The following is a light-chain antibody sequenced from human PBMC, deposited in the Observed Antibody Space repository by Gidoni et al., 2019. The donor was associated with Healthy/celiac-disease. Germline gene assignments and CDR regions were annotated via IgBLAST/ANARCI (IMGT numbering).Light chain of an antibody. CDR3: QQYNSYSWT. V-gene: IGKV1-5*03. CDR2: KAS. J-gene: IGKJ1*01. Sequence: DIQMTQSPSTMSASVGDRVTLTCRASQSISSWVAWYQQKPGKAPNLLIYKASSLESGVPSRFSGSGSGTEFTLTISSLQPDDFATYYCQQYNSYSWTFGQGTKVEIK. CDR1: QSISSW.